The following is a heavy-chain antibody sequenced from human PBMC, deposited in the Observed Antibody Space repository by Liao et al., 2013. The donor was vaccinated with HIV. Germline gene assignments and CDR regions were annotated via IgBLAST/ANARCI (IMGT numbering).Heavy chain of an antibody. J-gene: IGHJ4*02. CDR1: GGSISSGSYY. CDR2: INHSGST. V-gene: IGHV4-30-4*08. Sequence: QVQLQESGPGLVKPSQTLSLTCTVSGGSISSGSYYWSWIRQPPGKGLEWIGEINHSGSTNYNPSLKSRVTISVDTSKNQFSLKLSSVTAADTAVYYCARKDPYYFDYWAREPWSPSP. CDR3: ARKDPYYFDY.